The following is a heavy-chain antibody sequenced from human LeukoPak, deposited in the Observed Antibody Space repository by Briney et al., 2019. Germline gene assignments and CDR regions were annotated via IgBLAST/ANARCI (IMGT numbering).Heavy chain of an antibody. CDR1: GDSISSSSYY. V-gene: IGHV4-39*01. Sequence: SETLSLTCTVSGDSISSSSYYWGWIRQPPGKGLEWIGSIYYSGSTYYNPSLESRVTISVDTSKNQFFLNLSSVTAADTAVYYCVRRSKVGTTDYWGQGTLVSVSS. J-gene: IGHJ4*02. D-gene: IGHD1-26*01. CDR2: IYYSGST. CDR3: VRRSKVGTTDY.